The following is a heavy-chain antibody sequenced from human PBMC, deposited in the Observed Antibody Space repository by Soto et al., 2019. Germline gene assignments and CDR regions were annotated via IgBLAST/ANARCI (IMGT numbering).Heavy chain of an antibody. V-gene: IGHV4-39*01. CDR1: GGSISSSTYY. J-gene: IGHJ5*02. CDR3: ARHGSGSYYNNWFDP. D-gene: IGHD3-10*01. CDR2: IYYSGST. Sequence: QLQLQESGPGLVKPSETLSLTCTVSGGSISSSTYYWGWIRQPPGKGLEWIGSIYYSGSTYYNPSLKSRVTISVDTSKNQFSLTLSSVTVADTAVYYCARHGSGSYYNNWFDPWGQGTLVTVSS.